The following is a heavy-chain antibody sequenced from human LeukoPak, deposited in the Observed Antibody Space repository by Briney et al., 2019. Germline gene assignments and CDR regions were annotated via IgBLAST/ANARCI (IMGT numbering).Heavy chain of an antibody. V-gene: IGHV3-7*01. D-gene: IGHD2-15*01. CDR3: TRDTGCPGGTCYSFYDY. CDR2: IKQDGTEK. Sequence: GGSLRLSCVASGFTFSNYWMTWVRQAPGKGLEWVANIKQDGTEKYYVDSVKGRFTISRDNAENSLYLQMNSLRAEDTAVYYCTRDTGCPGGTCYSFYDYWGQGTLVTVSS. CDR1: GFTFSNYW. J-gene: IGHJ4*02.